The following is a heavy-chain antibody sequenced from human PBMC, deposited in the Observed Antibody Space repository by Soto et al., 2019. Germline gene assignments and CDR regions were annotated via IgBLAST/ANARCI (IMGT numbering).Heavy chain of an antibody. J-gene: IGHJ4*02. Sequence: SETLSLTCTVSGGSISSYYWSWIRQPPGKGLEWIGYIYYSGSTNYNPSLKSRVTISVDTSKNQFSLKLSSVTAADTAVYYCARGRGELDYFDYWGQGTLVTVSS. V-gene: IGHV4-59*01. CDR3: ARGRGELDYFDY. CDR1: GGSISSYY. CDR2: IYYSGST. D-gene: IGHD1-26*01.